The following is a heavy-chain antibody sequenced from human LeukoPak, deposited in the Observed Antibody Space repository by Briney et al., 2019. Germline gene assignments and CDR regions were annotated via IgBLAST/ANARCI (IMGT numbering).Heavy chain of an antibody. CDR3: ARHDAYGDYTPFGRSFDP. CDR1: GGSFSDYY. D-gene: IGHD4-17*01. V-gene: IGHV4-34*01. CDR2: INHSGST. J-gene: IGHJ5*02. Sequence: SETLSLTCAVFGGSFSDYYWSWIRQPPGRGLEWIGEINHSGSTRYNPSLKSRVTISVDTSKNQISLKLSSVTAADTAVYYCARHDAYGDYTPFGRSFDPWGQGTLVTVSS.